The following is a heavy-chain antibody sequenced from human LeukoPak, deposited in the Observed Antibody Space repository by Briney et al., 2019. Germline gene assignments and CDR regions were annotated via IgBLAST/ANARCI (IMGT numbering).Heavy chain of an antibody. CDR3: AREKGSLYYYYGMDV. J-gene: IGHJ6*02. CDR2: ISAYNGNT. V-gene: IGHV1-18*01. D-gene: IGHD6-19*01. CDR1: GYTFTSYG. Sequence: GASVKVSCKASGYTFTSYGISWVRQAPGQGPEWMGWISAYNGNTNYAQKLQGRVTMTTDTSTSTAYMELRSLRSDDTAVYYCAREKGSLYYYYGMDVWGQGTTVTVSS.